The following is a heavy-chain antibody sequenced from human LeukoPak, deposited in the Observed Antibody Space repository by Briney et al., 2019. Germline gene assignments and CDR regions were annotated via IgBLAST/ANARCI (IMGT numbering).Heavy chain of an antibody. D-gene: IGHD7-27*01. CDR2: ISSSGSTI. CDR3: ARELGTHFDY. Sequence: GGSLRLSCAASGVTFSSYEMNWVRQAPGKGLEWVSYISSSGSTIYYADSVKGRFTISRDNAKNSLYLQMNSLRAEDTAVYYCARELGTHFDYWGQGTLVTVSS. J-gene: IGHJ4*02. V-gene: IGHV3-48*03. CDR1: GVTFSSYE.